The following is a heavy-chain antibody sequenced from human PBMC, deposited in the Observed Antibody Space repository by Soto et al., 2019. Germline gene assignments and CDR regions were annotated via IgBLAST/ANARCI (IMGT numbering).Heavy chain of an antibody. V-gene: IGHV4-4*02. CDR2: IYHSGST. J-gene: IGHJ6*02. Sequence: SETLSLTCAVSGGSISSINWWSWVRQPPGKGLEWIGEIYHSGSTNYNPSLKSRVTISVDKSKNQFSLKLSSVTAADTAVYYCARGVPYYYYGMDVWGQGTTVTVSS. CDR1: GGSISSINW. CDR3: ARGVPYYYYGMDV.